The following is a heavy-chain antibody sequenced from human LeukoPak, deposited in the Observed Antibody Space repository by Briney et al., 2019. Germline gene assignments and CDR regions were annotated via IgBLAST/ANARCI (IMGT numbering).Heavy chain of an antibody. CDR3: ARDPGAAAADHYYYGMDV. D-gene: IGHD6-13*01. CDR2: ISSSSSYI. V-gene: IGHV3-21*01. CDR1: GFTFSSYS. J-gene: IGHJ6*02. Sequence: SGGSLRLSCAASGFTFSSYSMSWARQAPGKGLEWVSSISSSSSYIYYADSVKGRFTISRDNAKNSLYLQMNSLGAEDTAVYYCARDPGAAAADHYYYGMDVWGQGTTVTVSS.